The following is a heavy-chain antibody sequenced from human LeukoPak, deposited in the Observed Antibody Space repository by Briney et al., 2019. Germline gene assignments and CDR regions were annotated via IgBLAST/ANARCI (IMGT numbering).Heavy chain of an antibody. V-gene: IGHV1-18*01. D-gene: IGHD3-22*01. CDR3: ARGYHFDTSGYPVSEYFQH. J-gene: IGHJ1*01. CDR1: GYTFTSYG. CDR2: ISAYNGNT. Sequence: KPGASVKVSCKASGYTFTSYGISWVRQAPGQGLEWMGWISAYNGNTNYAQKLQGRVTMTTDTSTSTAYMELRSLRSDDTAVYYCARGYHFDTSGYPVSEYFQHWGQGTLVTVSS.